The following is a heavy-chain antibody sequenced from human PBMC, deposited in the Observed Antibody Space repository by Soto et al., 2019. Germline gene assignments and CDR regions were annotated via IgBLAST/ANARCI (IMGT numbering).Heavy chain of an antibody. CDR3: VRLSDYVSDY. Sequence: GGSLRLSCAASGFTFSDHYMEWVRQAPGKGLEWVGRSRNKANSYTTDYAASVKGRFTISRDDSKNSLYLQMNSLKIEDTALYYCVRLSDYVSDYWGQGTLVTVSS. J-gene: IGHJ4*02. CDR1: GFTFSDHY. D-gene: IGHD1-26*01. V-gene: IGHV3-72*01. CDR2: SRNKANSYTT.